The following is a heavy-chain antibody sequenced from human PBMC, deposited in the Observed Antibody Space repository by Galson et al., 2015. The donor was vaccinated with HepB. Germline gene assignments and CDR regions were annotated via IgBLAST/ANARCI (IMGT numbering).Heavy chain of an antibody. CDR1: GFTFSSYW. CDR2: KKQDGSEK. J-gene: IGHJ4*02. V-gene: IGHV3-7*03. Sequence: SLRLSCAASGFTFSSYWMSWVRQAPGKGLEWVANKKQDGSEKYYVDSVKGRFTISRDNAKNSLYLQMNSLRAEDTAVYYCAREIYYDSSGYYFPTRYFDYWGQGTLVTVSS. D-gene: IGHD3-22*01. CDR3: AREIYYDSSGYYFPTRYFDY.